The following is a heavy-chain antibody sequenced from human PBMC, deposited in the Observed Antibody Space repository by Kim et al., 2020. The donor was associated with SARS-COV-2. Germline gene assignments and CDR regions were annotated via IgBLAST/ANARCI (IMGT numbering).Heavy chain of an antibody. CDR2: IYYSGST. CDR1: GGSISSGGYY. V-gene: IGHV4-31*03. J-gene: IGHJ4*02. CDR3: ARKYCSGGSCSYFDY. Sequence: SETLSHTCTVSGGSISSGGYYWSWIRQHPGKGLEWIGYIYYSGSTYYNPSVKSRVTISVDTSKTQFSLKLSYVTAAGTAVYYCARKYCSGGSCSYFDYWGQGTLVTVS. D-gene: IGHD2-15*01.